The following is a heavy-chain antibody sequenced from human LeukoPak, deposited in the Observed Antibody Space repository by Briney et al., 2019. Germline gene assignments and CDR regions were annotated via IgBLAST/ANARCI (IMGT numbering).Heavy chain of an antibody. V-gene: IGHV4-39*07. CDR2: VNHSGST. CDR3: ARAEITAAGVPFDY. D-gene: IGHD6-13*01. J-gene: IGHJ4*02. Sequence: TSETLSLTCTVSGGSISSSSYYWSWIRQPPGKGLEWIGEVNHSGSTNYNPSLKSRVTISVDTSKNQFSLKLSSVTAADTGVYYCARAEITAAGVPFDYWGQGTLVTVSS. CDR1: GGSISSSSYY.